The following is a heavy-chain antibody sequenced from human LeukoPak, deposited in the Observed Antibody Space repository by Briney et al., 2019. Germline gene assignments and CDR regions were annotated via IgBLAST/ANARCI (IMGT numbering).Heavy chain of an antibody. CDR1: GFTFSSYG. V-gene: IGHV3-30*02. Sequence: SGGSLRLSCAASGFTFSSYGMHWVRQAPGKGLEWVAFIRFDGSNKYYADSVKGRFTFSRDNSKNTLYLQMNSLRAEDTAVYYCAKGKKLATRPYYMDVWGKGTTVIVSS. CDR2: IRFDGSNK. D-gene: IGHD4-23*01. J-gene: IGHJ6*03. CDR3: AKGKKLATRPYYMDV.